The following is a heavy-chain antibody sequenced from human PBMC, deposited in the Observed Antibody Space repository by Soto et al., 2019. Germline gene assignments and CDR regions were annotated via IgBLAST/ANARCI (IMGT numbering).Heavy chain of an antibody. D-gene: IGHD4-4*01. CDR1: GGTFSSYA. J-gene: IGHJ6*02. Sequence: QVQLVQSGAEVKKPGSSVKVSCTASGGTFSSYAISWVRQAPGQGLEWMGGIIPIFGTANYAQKFQGRVTITADESTSPAYMELRSLRSEEPAVYYCARVGGTVGQGGYYYYGMDVWGQGTTVTVSS. CDR3: ARVGGTVGQGGYYYYGMDV. V-gene: IGHV1-69*01. CDR2: IIPIFGTA.